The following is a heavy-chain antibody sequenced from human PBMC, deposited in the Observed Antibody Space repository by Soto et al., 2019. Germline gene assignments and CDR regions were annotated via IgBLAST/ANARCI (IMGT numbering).Heavy chain of an antibody. V-gene: IGHV1-69*01. J-gene: IGHJ6*02. CDR2: IIPIFGTA. CDR1: GGTFSSYA. CDR3: ARAVLGYCSSTSPCYYGMDV. Sequence: QVQLVQSGAEVKKPGSSVKVSCKASGGTFSSYAISWVRQAPGQGIEWMGGIIPIFGTANYAQKFQGRVTITADESTSTAYMELSSLRSEDTAVYYCARAVLGYCSSTSPCYYGMDVWGQGTTVTVSS. D-gene: IGHD2-2*01.